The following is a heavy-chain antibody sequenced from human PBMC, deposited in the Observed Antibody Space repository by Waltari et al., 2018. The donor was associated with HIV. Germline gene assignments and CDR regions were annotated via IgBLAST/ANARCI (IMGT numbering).Heavy chain of an antibody. CDR1: GFTVSSNY. CDR2: IYSGGST. D-gene: IGHD3-10*02. Sequence: EVQLVESGGGLIQPGGSLRLSCAASGFTVSSNYMSWVGQAPGKGLEWVSVIYSGGSTYYADSVKGRFTISRDNSKNTLYLQMNSLRAEDTAVYYCAMSDLFGELYFDYWGQGTLVTVSS. J-gene: IGHJ4*02. CDR3: AMSDLFGELYFDY. V-gene: IGHV3-53*01.